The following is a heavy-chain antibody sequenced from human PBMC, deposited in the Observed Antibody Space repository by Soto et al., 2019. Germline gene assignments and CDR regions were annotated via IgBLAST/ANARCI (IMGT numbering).Heavy chain of an antibody. CDR2: ISYDGSNK. V-gene: IGHV3-30-3*01. CDR1: GFTFSSYA. Sequence: PGGSLRLSCAASGFTFSSYAMHWVRQAPGKGLEWVAVISYDGSNKYYADSVKGRFTISRDNSKNTLYLQMNSMRAEDTAVYYCAREPRGFRGYSYGLDYWGQGTLGTVS. J-gene: IGHJ4*02. CDR3: AREPRGFRGYSYGLDY. D-gene: IGHD5-18*01.